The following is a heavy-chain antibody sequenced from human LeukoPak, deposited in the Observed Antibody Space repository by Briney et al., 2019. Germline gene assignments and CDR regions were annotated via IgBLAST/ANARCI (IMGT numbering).Heavy chain of an antibody. V-gene: IGHV3-74*01. Sequence: GGSLRLSCAASGFTFSSYWMHWVRQAPGKGLVWVSRINSDGSSTSYADSVKGRFTISRDNAKNTLYPQMNSLRAEDTAVYYCARDSITIFGVVMYYYMDVWGKGTTVTVSS. CDR3: ARDSITIFGVVMYYYMDV. D-gene: IGHD3-3*01. CDR2: INSDGSST. J-gene: IGHJ6*03. CDR1: GFTFSSYW.